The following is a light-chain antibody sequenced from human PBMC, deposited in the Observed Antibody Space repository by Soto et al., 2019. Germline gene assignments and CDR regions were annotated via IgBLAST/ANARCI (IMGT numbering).Light chain of an antibody. J-gene: IGLJ3*02. CDR3: HSYDSSPWV. Sequence: FVLTQPHSVSESPGKTVTISCTRSSGSIASNYVQWYQQRPGSAPTTVIYEDNQRPSGVPDRFSGSIDSSSNSASLTISGLKTEDEADSYCHSYDSSPWVFGGGTKLTVL. CDR2: EDN. CDR1: SGSIASNY. V-gene: IGLV6-57*03.